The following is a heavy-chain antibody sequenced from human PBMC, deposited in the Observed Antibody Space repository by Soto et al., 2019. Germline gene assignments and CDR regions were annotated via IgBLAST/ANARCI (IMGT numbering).Heavy chain of an antibody. Sequence: GGFLRLSCPAPGLTFSSYAMHWVRQAPGKGLEWVAVISYDGSNKYYADSVKGRFTISRDNSKNTLYLQMNSLRAEDTAVYYCARDGRTTVTTEHAFDIWGQGTMVTVSS. D-gene: IGHD4-17*01. CDR3: ARDGRTTVTTEHAFDI. V-gene: IGHV3-30-3*01. CDR1: GLTFSSYA. CDR2: ISYDGSNK. J-gene: IGHJ3*02.